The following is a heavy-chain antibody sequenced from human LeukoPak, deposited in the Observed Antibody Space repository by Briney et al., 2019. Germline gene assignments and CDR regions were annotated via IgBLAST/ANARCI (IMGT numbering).Heavy chain of an antibody. CDR1: GFTFSSWS. D-gene: IGHD3-16*01. V-gene: IGHV3-48*04. Sequence: GGSLRLSCVASGFTFSSWSMNWVRQAPGKGLEWLSYISGTSSTIYYADSVKGRFTISRDNAKNSLYLQMNSLRVEDTAVYYCARDHNWAFDYWGQGTPVTVSS. CDR3: ARDHNWAFDY. CDR2: ISGTSSTI. J-gene: IGHJ4*02.